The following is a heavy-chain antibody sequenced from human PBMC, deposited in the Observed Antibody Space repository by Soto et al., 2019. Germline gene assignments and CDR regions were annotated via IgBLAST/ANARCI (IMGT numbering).Heavy chain of an antibody. CDR1: GGSISNHY. CDR3: ARGRVGVTPRPFYFDY. Sequence: PSETLSLTCTVSGGSISNHYWSWIRQPPGKGLEWIGDINHNGNSNYNPSLKSRVTISVDTSKNQFSLKLSSVTAADTAVYYCARGRVGVTPRPFYFDYWGQGTLVTVSS. D-gene: IGHD1-26*01. J-gene: IGHJ4*02. V-gene: IGHV4-59*11. CDR2: INHNGNS.